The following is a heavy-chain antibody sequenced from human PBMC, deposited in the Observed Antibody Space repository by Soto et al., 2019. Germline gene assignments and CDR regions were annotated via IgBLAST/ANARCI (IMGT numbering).Heavy chain of an antibody. CDR2: IYYSGST. V-gene: IGHV4-39*01. Sequence: SETLSLTCTVSGGSISSSSYYWGWIRQPPGKGLEWIGSIYYSGSTYYNPSLKSRVTISVDTSKNQFSLKLSSVTAADTAVYYCARHRRGPLYYFDYWGQGTLVTVSS. D-gene: IGHD3-10*01. CDR3: ARHRRGPLYYFDY. J-gene: IGHJ4*02. CDR1: GGSISSSSYY.